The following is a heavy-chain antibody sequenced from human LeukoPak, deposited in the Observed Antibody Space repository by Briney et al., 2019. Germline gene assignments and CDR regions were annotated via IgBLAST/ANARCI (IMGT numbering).Heavy chain of an antibody. CDR2: IYPRDGST. CDR1: GYTFTSNY. V-gene: IGHV1-46*01. CDR3: ARVFTVTTSPDFDY. Sequence: ASVKVSCKASGYTFTSNYIHWVRQAPGQGLEWMGMIYPRDGSTSYAQKLQGRVTMTTDTPTSTAYMELRSLRSDDTAVYYCARVFTVTTSPDFDYWGQGTLVTVSS. J-gene: IGHJ4*02. D-gene: IGHD4-11*01.